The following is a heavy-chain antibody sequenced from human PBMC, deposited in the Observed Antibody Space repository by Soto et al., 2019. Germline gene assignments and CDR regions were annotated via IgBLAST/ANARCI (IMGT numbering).Heavy chain of an antibody. J-gene: IGHJ4*02. Sequence: GGSLRLSCVASGFTFSSYSMDWVRQAPGKGLEWVSYISSSGTTIYYADSVKGRFTISRDNAKNSLYLQMNSLRAEDTAVYFCARGYLGYYFDYWGQGTLVTVSS. CDR3: ARGYLGYYFDY. CDR2: ISSSGTTI. CDR1: GFTFSSYS. V-gene: IGHV3-48*01. D-gene: IGHD5-18*01.